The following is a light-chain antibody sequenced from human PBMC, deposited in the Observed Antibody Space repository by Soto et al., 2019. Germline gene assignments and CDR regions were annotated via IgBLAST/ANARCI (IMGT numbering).Light chain of an antibody. CDR1: QTISSY. J-gene: IGKJ3*01. CDR3: QQSYSTPFS. CDR2: AAS. V-gene: IGKV1-39*01. Sequence: DIQMTQSPSSLSASVGDGVTITCRASQTISSYLNWYQQKPGKAPRLLIYAASTLQSGVPSRFSGRGFATEFTITINILQHEAFATYYCQQSYSTPFSFGPGTKVEIK.